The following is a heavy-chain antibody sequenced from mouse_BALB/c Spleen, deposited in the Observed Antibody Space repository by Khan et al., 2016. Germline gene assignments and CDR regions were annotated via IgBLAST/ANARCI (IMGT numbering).Heavy chain of an antibody. Sequence: EVQLQESGPGLAKPSQSLSLTCSVTGYSITSGYYRYWIRQFPGNKLEWMGYISYDGSNNYNPSLKNRISITRDTSKNQFFLKLNSVTTEDTATYYCARGPFYYNGSSYWYFDVWGAGTTVTVSS. J-gene: IGHJ1*01. CDR3: ARGPFYYNGSSYWYFDV. V-gene: IGHV3-6*02. CDR2: ISYDGSN. CDR1: GYSITSGYY. D-gene: IGHD1-1*01.